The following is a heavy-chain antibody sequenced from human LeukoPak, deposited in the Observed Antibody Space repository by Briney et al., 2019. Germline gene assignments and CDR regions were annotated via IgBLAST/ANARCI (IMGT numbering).Heavy chain of an antibody. CDR1: GFTFSSYA. V-gene: IGHV3-23*01. CDR2: ISGSGGST. Sequence: GGSLRLSCAASGFTFSSYAMSWVRQAPGKGLEWVSAISGSGGSTYYADSVKGRFTISRDNSKNTLYLQMTSLRAEDTAVYYCAKAATYYYDSSNDYWGQGTLVTVSS. D-gene: IGHD3-22*01. J-gene: IGHJ4*02. CDR3: AKAATYYYDSSNDY.